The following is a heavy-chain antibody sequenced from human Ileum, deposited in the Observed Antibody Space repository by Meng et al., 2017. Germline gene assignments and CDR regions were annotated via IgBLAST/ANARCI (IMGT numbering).Heavy chain of an antibody. CDR3: AREYDNSYNFDY. CDR2: IKSSGDNT. Sequence: VQLVQSGAEVKKHGASAKLSCKASVYIFTTYHMHWVRQAPGQEPEWIGIIKSSGDNTIYAQNFQGRVTMTRDTSTSTVYMELSSLRSEDTATYYCAREYDNSYNFDYCGQGTLVTVSS. CDR1: VYIFTTYH. V-gene: IGHV1-46*01. D-gene: IGHD5-24*01. J-gene: IGHJ4*02.